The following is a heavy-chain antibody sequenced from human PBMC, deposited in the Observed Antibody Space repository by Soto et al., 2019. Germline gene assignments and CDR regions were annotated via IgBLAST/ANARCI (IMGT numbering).Heavy chain of an antibody. V-gene: IGHV4-59*01. CDR3: ARDARKGDYYGSGSLSHYYYYGMDV. Sequence: SETLSLTCTVSGGSISSYYWSWIRQPPGKGLEWIGYIYYSGSTNYNPSLKSRVTISVDTSKNQFSLKLSSVTAADTAVYYCARDARKGDYYGSGSLSHYYYYGMDVWGQGTTVTVSS. D-gene: IGHD3-10*01. CDR2: IYYSGST. CDR1: GGSISSYY. J-gene: IGHJ6*02.